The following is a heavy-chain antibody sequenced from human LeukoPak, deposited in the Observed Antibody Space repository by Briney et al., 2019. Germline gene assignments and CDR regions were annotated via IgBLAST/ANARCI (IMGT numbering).Heavy chain of an antibody. CDR2: IYHSGST. V-gene: IGHV4-30-2*01. J-gene: IGHJ3*02. CDR3: ARDGFLEWLSAFDI. CDR1: GGSISSGGYY. Sequence: KTSQTLSLTCTVSGGSISSGGYYWSWIRQPPGKGLEWIGYIYHSGSTYYNPSLKSRVTISVDRSKNQFSLKLSSVTAADTAVYYCARDGFLEWLSAFDIWGQGTMVTVSS. D-gene: IGHD3-3*01.